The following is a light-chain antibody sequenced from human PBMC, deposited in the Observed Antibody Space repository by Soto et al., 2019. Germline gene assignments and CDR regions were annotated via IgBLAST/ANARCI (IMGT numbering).Light chain of an antibody. V-gene: IGLV3-21*02. J-gene: IGLJ3*02. Sequence: SYELTQSPSVSVAPGQTARMTCGGNDIGSESVHWYQQKLGQAPVLVVYDDSDRPSGIPERFSGSNSGNTATLTISRVEVGDEADYYCQLWDSTSDHWVFGGGTKLTVL. CDR1: DIGSES. CDR3: QLWDSTSDHWV. CDR2: DDS.